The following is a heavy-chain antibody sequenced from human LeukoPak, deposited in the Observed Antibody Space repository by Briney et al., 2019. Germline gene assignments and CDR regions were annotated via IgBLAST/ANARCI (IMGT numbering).Heavy chain of an antibody. CDR3: ARGPMVRGIFDY. Sequence: GGSLRLSCAASGFTFITYGMSWVRQAPGKGLEWVSSISGSGGSTYYADSVKGRFTISRDNSKNTLYLQMNSLRAEDTAVYFCARGPMVRGIFDYWGQGTLVTVSS. CDR2: ISGSGGST. V-gene: IGHV3-23*01. CDR1: GFTFITYG. J-gene: IGHJ4*02. D-gene: IGHD3-10*01.